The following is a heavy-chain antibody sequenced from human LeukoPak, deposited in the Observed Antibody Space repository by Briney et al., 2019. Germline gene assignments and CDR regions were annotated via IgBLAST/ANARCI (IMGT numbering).Heavy chain of an antibody. CDR3: APEVWFRAFS. J-gene: IGHJ5*02. CDR1: AFTVTFFW. Sequence: PGGSLRCSASGSAFTVTFFWRTWRRQAPGKGLEWVATIDQYGGQKNYVESVKGRFTISRDNAENSLFLQMNSLRADDTAVYYCAPEVWFRAFSWGQGTLVTVSS. CDR2: IDQYGGQK. V-gene: IGHV3-7*05. D-gene: IGHD2-21*01.